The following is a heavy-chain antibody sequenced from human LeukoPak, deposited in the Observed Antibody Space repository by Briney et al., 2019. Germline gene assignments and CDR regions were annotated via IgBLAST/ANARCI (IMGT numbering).Heavy chain of an antibody. D-gene: IGHD3-22*01. J-gene: IGHJ4*02. CDR2: ISYDGSNK. V-gene: IGHV3-30*18. Sequence: PGGSLRLSCAASGFTFSSYAMHWVRQAPGKGLEWVALISYDGSNKYYADSVKGRFTISRDNSKNTLYLQMNSLRAEDTAVYYCAKDRIRGLYYDSSGYYFDYWGQGTLVTVSS. CDR1: GFTFSSYA. CDR3: AKDRIRGLYYDSSGYYFDY.